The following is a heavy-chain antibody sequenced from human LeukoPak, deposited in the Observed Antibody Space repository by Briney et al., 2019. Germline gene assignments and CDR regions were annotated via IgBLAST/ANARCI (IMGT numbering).Heavy chain of an antibody. CDR1: GGSISSWC. CDR3: ARDSSGYYRIDY. D-gene: IGHD3-22*01. V-gene: IGHV4-59*08. Sequence: SETLSLTCTASGGSISSWCGSWIRQAPGKGLEWIAYVFHSGSTNYNPSIKSRVTLSVDTSKNQFSLQLTSVHAADTAVYHCARDSSGYYRIDYWGQGTLVTVSS. J-gene: IGHJ4*02. CDR2: VFHSGST.